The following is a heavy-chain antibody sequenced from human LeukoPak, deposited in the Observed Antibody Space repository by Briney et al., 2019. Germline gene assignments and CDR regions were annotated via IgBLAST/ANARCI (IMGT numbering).Heavy chain of an antibody. CDR1: GFTFSSYD. CDR3: AKRDSSGSYYFDY. J-gene: IGHJ4*02. Sequence: GGSLRLSCAASGFTFSSYDMSWVRPAPGKGLEWVSTINSYGAYTYYADSVRGRFTISRDNSKNTLYLQMNSLRAEDTAVFYCAKRDSSGSYYFDYWGQGTLVTVSS. D-gene: IGHD3-22*01. CDR2: INSYGAYT. V-gene: IGHV3-23*01.